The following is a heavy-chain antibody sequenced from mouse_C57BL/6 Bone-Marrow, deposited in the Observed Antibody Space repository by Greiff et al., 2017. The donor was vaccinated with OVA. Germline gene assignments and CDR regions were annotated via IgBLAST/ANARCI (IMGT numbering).Heavy chain of an antibody. CDR1: GYTFTSYW. V-gene: IGHV1-74*01. D-gene: IGHD3-2*02. CDR3: AIPAQATSWFAY. CDR2: IHPSDSDT. J-gene: IGHJ3*01. Sequence: VKLQQPGAELVKPGASVKVSCKASGYTFTSYWMHWVKQRPGQGLEWIGRIHPSDSDTNYNQKFKGKATLTVDKSSSTAYMQLSSLTSEDSAVYYCAIPAQATSWFAYWGQGTLVTVSA.